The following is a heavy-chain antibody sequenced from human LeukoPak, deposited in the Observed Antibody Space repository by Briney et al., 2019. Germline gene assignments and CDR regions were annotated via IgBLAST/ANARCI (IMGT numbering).Heavy chain of an antibody. D-gene: IGHD4-17*01. CDR2: IYYSGST. V-gene: IGHV4-34*09. CDR1: GGPFSGYY. CDR3: ARGGDYGDHTAWFDP. J-gene: IGHJ5*02. Sequence: PSETLSLTCAVYGGPFSGYYWSWIRQPPGKGLEWIGYIYYSGSTYYNPSLKSRVTISVDTSKNQFSLKLSSVTAADTAVYYCARGGDYGDHTAWFDPWGQGTLVTVSS.